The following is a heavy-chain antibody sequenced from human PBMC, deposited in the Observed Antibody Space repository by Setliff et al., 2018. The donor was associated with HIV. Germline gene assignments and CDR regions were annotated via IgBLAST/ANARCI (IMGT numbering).Heavy chain of an antibody. CDR1: GYTLTEFS. J-gene: IGHJ4*02. D-gene: IGHD2-15*01. CDR2: FDPEEGET. CDR3: APWRKVAAPGVWFSAHDY. Sequence: GASVKVSCKVSGYTLTEFSMHWVRQAPGKGLEWMGGFDPEEGETMYAQKFQGRVTVTEDTSSDTAYMELSSLRSEDTAVYYCAPWRKVAAPGVWFSAHDYWGQGTLVTVSS. V-gene: IGHV1-24*01.